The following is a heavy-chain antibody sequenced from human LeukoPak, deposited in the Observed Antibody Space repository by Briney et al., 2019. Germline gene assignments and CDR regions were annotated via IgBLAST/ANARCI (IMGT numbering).Heavy chain of an antibody. D-gene: IGHD3-9*01. CDR1: GYSFTSYW. Sequence: GESLKISCKGSGYSFTSYWIGWVRQMPGKGLEWMGIIYPGDSDTRYSPSFQGQVTISADKSISTAYLQWSSLKASDTAMYYCARFSPELRYFDWLSSMYMDVWGKGTTVTVSS. J-gene: IGHJ6*03. V-gene: IGHV5-51*01. CDR2: IYPGDSDT. CDR3: ARFSPELRYFDWLSSMYMDV.